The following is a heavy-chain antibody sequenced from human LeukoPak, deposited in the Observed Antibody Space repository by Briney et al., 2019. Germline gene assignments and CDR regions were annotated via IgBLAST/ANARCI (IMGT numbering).Heavy chain of an antibody. CDR1: GNYW. CDR2: IKSDGSWT. D-gene: IGHD2-2*01. J-gene: IGHJ5*02. V-gene: IGHV3-74*01. Sequence: GGSLRLSCAASGNYWMHWVLQAPGKGLVWVSHIKSDGSWTSYADSVKGRFTISKDNAKNTVYLQMNNLRAEDTAVYYCVSFYETSWGRGTLVTVSS. CDR3: VSFYETS.